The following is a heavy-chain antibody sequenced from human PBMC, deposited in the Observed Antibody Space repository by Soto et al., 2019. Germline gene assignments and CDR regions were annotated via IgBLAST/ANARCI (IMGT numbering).Heavy chain of an antibody. CDR3: ARWRDGYFDY. V-gene: IGHV1-18*03. CDR1: GYSFTSYG. J-gene: IGHJ4*02. Sequence: QVQLVQSGAEVRKPGASVNISCRTSGYSFTSYGLSWVRQAPGQGLEWMGWISTHNGNTNSAQQLQGRATVTTDPSTSTAYMELRSLRSDDVAVYYCARWRDGYFDYWGQGTLVTVSS. CDR2: ISTHNGNT.